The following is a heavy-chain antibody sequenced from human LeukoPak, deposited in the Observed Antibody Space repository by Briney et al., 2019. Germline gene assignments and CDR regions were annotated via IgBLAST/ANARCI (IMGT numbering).Heavy chain of an antibody. CDR1: GGTFSSYA. J-gene: IGHJ3*02. D-gene: IGHD2-2*01. Sequence: GASVKVSCKASGGTFSSYAISWVRQAPGQGLEWMGWINPNSGGTNYAQKFQGWVTMTRDTSISTAYMELSRLRSDDTAVYYCARGCSSTSWDAFDIWGQGTMVTVSS. CDR3: ARGCSSTSWDAFDI. CDR2: INPNSGGT. V-gene: IGHV1-2*04.